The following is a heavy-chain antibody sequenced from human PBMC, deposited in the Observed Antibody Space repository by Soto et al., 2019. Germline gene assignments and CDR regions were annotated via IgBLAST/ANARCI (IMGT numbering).Heavy chain of an antibody. D-gene: IGHD3-22*01. CDR3: AKGRAIGYYYDSSGRAAFAI. CDR1: GFTFSSYG. CDR2: ISYDGSNK. J-gene: IGHJ3*02. V-gene: IGHV3-30*18. Sequence: QVQLVESGGGVVQPGRSLRLSCAASGFTFSSYGMHWVRQAPGKGLEWVAVISYDGSNKYYADSVKGRFTISRDNSKNTLYLQMNSLRAEDTAVYYCAKGRAIGYYYDSSGRAAFAIWGQGTMVTVSS.